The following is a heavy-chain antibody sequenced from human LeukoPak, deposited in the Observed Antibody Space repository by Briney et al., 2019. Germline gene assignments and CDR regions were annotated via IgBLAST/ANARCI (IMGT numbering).Heavy chain of an antibody. CDR3: AKSSRGSGSPFDY. CDR1: GFTFSRYG. J-gene: IGHJ4*02. CDR2: IHYDGSNK. V-gene: IGHV3-30*02. Sequence: GGSLRLSCAASGFTFSRYGMHWVRQAPGKGLEWVAFIHYDGSNKYYADSVKGRFTISRDNSKNTLYLQMNSLRAEDTAVYYGAKSSRGSGSPFDYWGQGTLVTVSS. D-gene: IGHD3-10*01.